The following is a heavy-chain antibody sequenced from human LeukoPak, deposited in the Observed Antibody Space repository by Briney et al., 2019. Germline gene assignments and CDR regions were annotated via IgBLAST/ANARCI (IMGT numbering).Heavy chain of an antibody. J-gene: IGHJ4*02. CDR2: ISYDGSNK. CDR1: GFTFSTYG. Sequence: TGGSLRLSCAASGFTFSTYGLHWVRQAPGKGLEWVAVISYDGSNKDYADSVKGRFTISRDNSKNTLYLQMNSLRAEDTAVYYCAKFYDFHDYWGQGTLVTVSS. V-gene: IGHV3-30*18. D-gene: IGHD3-3*01. CDR3: AKFYDFHDY.